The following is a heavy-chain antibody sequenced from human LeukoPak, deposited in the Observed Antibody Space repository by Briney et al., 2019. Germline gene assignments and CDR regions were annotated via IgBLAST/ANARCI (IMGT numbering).Heavy chain of an antibody. V-gene: IGHV1-2*02. J-gene: IGHJ5*02. CDR2: INPNSGGT. Sequence: ASVKVSCKASGYTFTGYYMHWVRQAPGQGLEWMGWINPNSGGTNYAQKLQGRVTMTTDTSTSTAYMELRSLRSDDTAVYYCARAYSSGWYGLTGFDPWGQGTLVTVSS. D-gene: IGHD6-19*01. CDR1: GYTFTGYY. CDR3: ARAYSSGWYGLTGFDP.